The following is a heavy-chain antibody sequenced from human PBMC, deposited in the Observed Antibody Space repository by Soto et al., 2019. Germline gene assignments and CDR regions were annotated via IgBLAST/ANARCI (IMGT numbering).Heavy chain of an antibody. CDR3: ARESWMVLQSTFDY. D-gene: IGHD2-15*01. CDR1: GYTFTGYY. CDR2: INPNSGGT. Sequence: ASVKVSCKASGYTFTGYYMHWVRQAPGQGLEWMGWINPNSGGTNYAQKFQGRVTMTRDTSISTAYMELSRLRSDDTAVYYCARESWMVLQSTFDYWGQGTLVTRLL. V-gene: IGHV1-2*02. J-gene: IGHJ4*02.